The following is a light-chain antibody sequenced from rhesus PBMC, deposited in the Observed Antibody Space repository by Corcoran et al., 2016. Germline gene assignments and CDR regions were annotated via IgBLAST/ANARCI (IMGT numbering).Light chain of an antibody. CDR1: QSVSSS. V-gene: IGKV3-42*01. Sequence: EIVMTQSPATLSLSPGERATLSCRTSQSVSSSLAWYQPKPGQAPKLLIYGASTRAPGIPERFRGRWSGTEFTLTISSREPEDVGVYYCQQDYSWPYSFGQGTKVEIK. CDR2: GAS. J-gene: IGKJ2*01. CDR3: QQDYSWPYS.